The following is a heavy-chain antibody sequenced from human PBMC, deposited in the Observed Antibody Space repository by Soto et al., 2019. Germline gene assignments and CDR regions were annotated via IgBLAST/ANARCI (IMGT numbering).Heavy chain of an antibody. D-gene: IGHD3-16*02. J-gene: IGHJ6*03. CDR2: IYYSGST. CDR1: GGSISSYY. CDR3: ARSLRQYYYYYYMDV. Sequence: QVQLQESGPGLVKPSETLSLTCTVSGGSISSYYWSWIRQPPGKGLEWIGYIYYSGSTNYNTSLKSRVTISVDTSKNQFSLKLSSVTAADTAVYYCARSLRQYYYYYYMDVWGKGTTVTVSS. V-gene: IGHV4-59*01.